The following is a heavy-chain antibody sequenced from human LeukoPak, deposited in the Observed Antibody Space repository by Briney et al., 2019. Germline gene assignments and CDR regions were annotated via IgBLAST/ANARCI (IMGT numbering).Heavy chain of an antibody. J-gene: IGHJ4*02. CDR1: GFTFNSYS. CDR2: ISSGSSYI. CDR3: ARAYNWNDFLDY. V-gene: IGHV3-21*01. Sequence: GGSLRLSCAASGFTFNSYSMNWVRQAPGKGLEWVSFISSGSSYIYYADSVKGRFTISRDNAKNSLYLQMNSLRAEDTAVYYCARAYNWNDFLDYWGQGTLVTVSS. D-gene: IGHD1-1*01.